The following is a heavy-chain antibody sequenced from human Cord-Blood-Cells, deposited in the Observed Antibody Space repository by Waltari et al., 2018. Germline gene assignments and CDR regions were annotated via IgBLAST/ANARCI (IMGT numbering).Heavy chain of an antibody. CDR1: GGSISSSNW. D-gene: IGHD6-19*01. Sequence: QVQLQESGPGLVTPSGTLSLTCAVSGGSISSSNWWSWVRQPPGKGLELIGAIYHSGSTNSNPYLTSGVTISVDKSKNRFSLELSSVTAADTAVYYCARTDSSGWYKNFDYWGQGTLVTVSS. V-gene: IGHV4-4*02. CDR2: IYHSGST. CDR3: ARTDSSGWYKNFDY. J-gene: IGHJ4*02.